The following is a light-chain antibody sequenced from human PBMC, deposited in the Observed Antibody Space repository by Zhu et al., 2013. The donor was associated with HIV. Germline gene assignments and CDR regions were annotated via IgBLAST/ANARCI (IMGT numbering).Light chain of an antibody. J-gene: IGKJ1*01. CDR2: AAS. Sequence: DIQMTQSPSSLSASVGDRVTITCRAGQSISSYLNWYQQKPGKAPKLLIYAASSLQSGVPSRFSGSGSGTDFTLTISSLQPEDFATYYCQQSYSTPPTFGQGTKVEIK. V-gene: IGKV1-39*01. CDR1: QSISSY. CDR3: QQSYSTPPT.